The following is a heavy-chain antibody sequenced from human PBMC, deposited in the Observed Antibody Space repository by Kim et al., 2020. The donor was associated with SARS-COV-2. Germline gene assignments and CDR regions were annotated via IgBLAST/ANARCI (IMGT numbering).Heavy chain of an antibody. CDR3: ARLESGTLTFFDY. D-gene: IGHD3-3*01. J-gene: IGHJ4*02. Sequence: SPSTKSRVTISMDTSKNQFSLRLTSVTASDTAIYYCARLESGTLTFFDYWGQGTLVTVSS. V-gene: IGHV4-39*01.